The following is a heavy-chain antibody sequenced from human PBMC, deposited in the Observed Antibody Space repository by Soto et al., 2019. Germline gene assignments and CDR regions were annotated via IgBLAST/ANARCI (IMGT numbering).Heavy chain of an antibody. CDR2: ISSSGSTI. D-gene: IGHD3-22*01. J-gene: IGHJ4*02. CDR1: GFTFSDYY. CDR3: ASLLARYYYDSSDTY. Sequence: GGSLRLSCAASGFTFSDYYMSWIRQAPGKGLEWVSYISSSGSTIYYADSVKGRFTISRDNAKNSLYLQMNSLRAEDTAVYYCASLLARYYYDSSDTYWGQGTLVTVSS. V-gene: IGHV3-11*01.